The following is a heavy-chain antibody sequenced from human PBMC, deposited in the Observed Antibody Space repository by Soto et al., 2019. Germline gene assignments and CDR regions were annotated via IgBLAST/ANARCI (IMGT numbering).Heavy chain of an antibody. Sequence: QVQLVESGGGVVQPGRSLRLSCAASGFTFSSYGMHWVRQAPGKGLEWVAVISYDGSNKYYADSVKGRFTISRDNSKNTLYLQMNSLRAEDTAVYYCARNRRQQLVHYYGMDVWGQGTTVTVSS. J-gene: IGHJ6*02. D-gene: IGHD6-13*01. CDR2: ISYDGSNK. V-gene: IGHV3-30*03. CDR1: GFTFSSYG. CDR3: ARNRRQQLVHYYGMDV.